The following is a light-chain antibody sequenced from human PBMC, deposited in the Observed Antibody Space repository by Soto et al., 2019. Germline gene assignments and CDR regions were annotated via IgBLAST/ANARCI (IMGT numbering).Light chain of an antibody. J-gene: IGLJ2*01. CDR2: EVS. Sequence: QSALTQPPSASGSPGQSVTISCTGTSSDVGGYNYVSWHQQHPGKAPKVIIYEVSKRPSGVPDRFSGSTSGNTASLTVSGLQAEDEADYYCSSYAGSNNVVFGGGTKVTVL. V-gene: IGLV2-8*01. CDR1: SSDVGGYNY. CDR3: SSYAGSNNVV.